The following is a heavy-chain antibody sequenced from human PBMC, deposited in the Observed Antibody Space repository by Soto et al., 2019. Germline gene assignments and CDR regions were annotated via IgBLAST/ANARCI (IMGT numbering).Heavy chain of an antibody. Sequence: GGSLRLSCAASGFTFSSFAMSWVRQAPGKGLDWVSAISGSGGSTYSADSVKGRFTISRDNSKNTLYLQLNSLRFEDTAVYYCAKDDFTDRGDDYFDYWGPGTLVTVSS. CDR3: AKDDFTDRGDDYFDY. J-gene: IGHJ4*02. CDR2: ISGSGGST. CDR1: GFTFSSFA. D-gene: IGHD2-21*02. V-gene: IGHV3-23*01.